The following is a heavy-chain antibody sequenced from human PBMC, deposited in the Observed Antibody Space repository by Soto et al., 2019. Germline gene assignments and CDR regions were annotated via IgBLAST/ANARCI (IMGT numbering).Heavy chain of an antibody. CDR2: ISGSGGST. CDR3: AKRNIVVVVAATPGYFDY. Sequence: EVQLLESGGGLVQPGGSLRLSCAASGFTFSSYAMSWVRQAPGKGLEWVSAISGSGGSTYYADSVKGRFTISRDNSQNTLYLQMNSLRAEDTAVYYCAKRNIVVVVAATPGYFDYWGQGTLVTVSS. D-gene: IGHD2-15*01. CDR1: GFTFSSYA. J-gene: IGHJ4*02. V-gene: IGHV3-23*01.